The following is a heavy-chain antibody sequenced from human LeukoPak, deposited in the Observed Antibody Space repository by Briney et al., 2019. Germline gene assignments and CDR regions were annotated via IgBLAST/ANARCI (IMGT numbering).Heavy chain of an antibody. D-gene: IGHD3-22*01. CDR2: IYSGVST. Sequence: PGGSLRLSCAASGFTVSSNYMSWVRQAPGKGLEWVSVIYSGVSTYYADSVKGRFTISRDNSKNTLYLQMNSLRAEDTAVYYCARDLAVYDSSGYYAFDIWGQGTMVTVSS. J-gene: IGHJ3*02. CDR1: GFTVSSNY. V-gene: IGHV3-53*01. CDR3: ARDLAVYDSSGYYAFDI.